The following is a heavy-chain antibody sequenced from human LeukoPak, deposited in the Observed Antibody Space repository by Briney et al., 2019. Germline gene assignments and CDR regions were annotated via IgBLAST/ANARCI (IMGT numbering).Heavy chain of an antibody. V-gene: IGHV4-59*01. D-gene: IGHD6-13*01. J-gene: IGHJ2*01. CDR3: ARRGLMYSSSWYHWYFDL. Sequence: SETLSLTCTVSGGSISSYYWSWIRQPPGKGLEWIGYIYYSGSTNYNPSLKSRVTISVDTSKNQFSLKLSSVTAADTAVYYCARRGLMYSSSWYHWYFDLWGRGTLVTVSS. CDR1: GGSISSYY. CDR2: IYYSGST.